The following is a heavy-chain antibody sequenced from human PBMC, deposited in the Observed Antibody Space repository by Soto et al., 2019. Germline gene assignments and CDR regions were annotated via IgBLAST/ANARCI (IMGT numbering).Heavy chain of an antibody. D-gene: IGHD6-19*01. CDR2: ISAYNGNT. CDR3: ARAGYSSGWYSGNYYYSYGMDV. Sequence: QVQLVQSGAEVKKPGASVKVSCKASGYTFTSYGISWVRQAPGQGLEWMGWISAYNGNTNYAQKLQGRVTMTTDTSTSTAYMELRSLRSDDTAVYYCARAGYSSGWYSGNYYYSYGMDVWGQGTTVTVSS. J-gene: IGHJ6*02. V-gene: IGHV1-18*01. CDR1: GYTFTSYG.